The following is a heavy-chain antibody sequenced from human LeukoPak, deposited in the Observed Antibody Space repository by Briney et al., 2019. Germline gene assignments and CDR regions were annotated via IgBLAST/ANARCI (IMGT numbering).Heavy chain of an antibody. V-gene: IGHV1-69*13. J-gene: IGHJ4*02. CDR2: IIPIFGTA. D-gene: IGHD2-2*01. CDR3: ARDRGIVVVPAASYYFDY. CDR1: GGTFSSYA. Sequence: GASVKVSCKASGGTFSSYAISWVRQAPGQGLEWMGGIIPIFGTANYAQKFQGRVTITADESTSTAYMVLSSLRSEDTAVYYCARDRGIVVVPAASYYFDYWGQGTLVTVSS.